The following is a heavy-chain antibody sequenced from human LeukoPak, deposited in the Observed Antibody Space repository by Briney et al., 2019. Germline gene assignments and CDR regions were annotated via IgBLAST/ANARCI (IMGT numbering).Heavy chain of an antibody. CDR1: GGSISSYY. V-gene: IGHV4-59*01. CDR3: ARVHNYYDTSGLPGDY. Sequence: PSETLSLTCTVSGGSISSYYWSWIRQPPGKGLEWIGYIYYSGSTNYNPSLKSRVTISVDTSKNQFSLKLSSVTAADTAVYYCARVHNYYDTSGLPGDYWGQGTLDTVSS. D-gene: IGHD3-22*01. CDR2: IYYSGST. J-gene: IGHJ4*02.